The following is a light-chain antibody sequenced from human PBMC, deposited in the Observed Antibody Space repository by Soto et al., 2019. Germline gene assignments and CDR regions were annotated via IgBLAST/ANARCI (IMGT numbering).Light chain of an antibody. Sequence: QSALTQPASVSGSPGQSITIACTGTNRDVGSYNLVSWYQQRPGEAPKLIISEVRNRPSGISYRFTGSKSGNTASLTISGLQAEDEADYYCSSLTNSNTLLFGGGTKLTVL. V-gene: IGLV2-14*01. CDR1: NRDVGSYNL. CDR3: SSLTNSNTLL. J-gene: IGLJ3*02. CDR2: EVR.